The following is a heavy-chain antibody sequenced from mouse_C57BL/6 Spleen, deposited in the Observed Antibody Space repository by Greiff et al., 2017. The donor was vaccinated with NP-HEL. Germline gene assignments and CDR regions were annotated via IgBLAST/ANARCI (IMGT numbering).Heavy chain of an antibody. CDR2: IYPGDGDT. J-gene: IGHJ2*01. CDR1: GYAFSSYW. CDR3: ARGAPYYYGSVYIDY. D-gene: IGHD1-1*01. V-gene: IGHV1-80*01. Sequence: QVQLQQSGAELVKPGASVKISCKASGYAFSSYWMNWVKQRPGKGLEWIGQIYPGDGDTNYNGKFKGKATLTADKSSSTAYMQLSSLTSEDSAVYFCARGAPYYYGSVYIDYWGQGTTLTVSS.